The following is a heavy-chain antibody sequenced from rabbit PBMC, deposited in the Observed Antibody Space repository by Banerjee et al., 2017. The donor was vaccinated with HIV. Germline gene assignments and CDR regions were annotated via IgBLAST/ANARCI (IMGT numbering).Heavy chain of an antibody. CDR1: GFSFSSSYW. CDR3: VSSGYDDYDDYINL. V-gene: IGHV1S45*01. D-gene: IGHD2-1*01. J-gene: IGHJ4*01. Sequence: QQQLVESGGGLVKPGASLTLTCTASGFSFSSSYWICWVRQAPGKGLEWIACIYAGSSGNTRYASWAKGRFTISKTSSTTVTLQMTSLTAADTATYFCVSSGYDDYDDYINLWGPGTLVTVS. CDR2: IYAGSSGNT.